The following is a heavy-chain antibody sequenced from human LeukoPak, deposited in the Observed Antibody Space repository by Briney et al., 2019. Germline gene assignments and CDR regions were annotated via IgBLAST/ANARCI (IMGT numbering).Heavy chain of an antibody. Sequence: SETLSLTCTVSGGSISSSSYYWGWIRQPPGKGLEWIGRIYYSGSTYYNPSLKSRVTLSVDTSKNQFFLKLSSVTAADTAVYYCARQKLGYCSSTSCYIGDAFDIWGQGTMVTVSS. CDR3: ARQKLGYCSSTSCYIGDAFDI. V-gene: IGHV4-39*01. CDR1: GGSISSSSYY. CDR2: IYYSGST. J-gene: IGHJ3*02. D-gene: IGHD2-2*02.